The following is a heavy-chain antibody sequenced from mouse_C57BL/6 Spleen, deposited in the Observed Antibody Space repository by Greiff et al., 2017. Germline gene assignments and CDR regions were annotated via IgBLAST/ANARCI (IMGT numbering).Heavy chain of an antibody. J-gene: IGHJ2*01. CDR1: GFTFSDYY. D-gene: IGHD4-1*01. CDR3: ARDHWDGFDY. CDR2: INYDGSST. Sequence: VESEGGLVQPGSSMKLSCTASGFTFSDYYMAWVRQVPEKGLEWVANINYDGSSTYYLDSLKSRFIISGDNAKNILYLQMSSLKSEDTATYYCARDHWDGFDYWGQGTTLTVSS. V-gene: IGHV5-16*01.